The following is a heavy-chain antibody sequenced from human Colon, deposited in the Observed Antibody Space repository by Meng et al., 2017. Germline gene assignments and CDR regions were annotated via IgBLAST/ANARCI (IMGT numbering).Heavy chain of an antibody. CDR1: GGSISSGSYY. CDR3: ARGRGGSTDY. J-gene: IGHJ4*02. V-gene: IGHV4-61*02. Sequence: LRLSCTVSGGSISSGSYYWSWIRQPAGKGLEWIGRIYTSGSTNYNPSLKSRVTISVDTSKNQFSLKLSSVTAADTAVYYCARGRGGSTDYWGQGTLVTVSS. CDR2: IYTSGST. D-gene: IGHD3-10*01.